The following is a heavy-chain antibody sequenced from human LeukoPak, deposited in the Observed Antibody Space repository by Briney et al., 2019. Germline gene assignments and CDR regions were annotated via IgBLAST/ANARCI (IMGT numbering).Heavy chain of an antibody. V-gene: IGHV4-59*01. CDR3: GREPGDGSSGYLNWFVP. CDR2: ISYSGST. Sequence: SETLSLTCLVSSEPTSRCFWSWLRQPPGKGLEWIACISYSGSTKYNPSLKSRVTISVDTSKNQLSLKLSSVSAADTAVYYDGREPGDGSSGYLNWFVPWGQGTLVTVSS. J-gene: IGHJ5*02. D-gene: IGHD3-22*01. CDR1: SEPTSRCF.